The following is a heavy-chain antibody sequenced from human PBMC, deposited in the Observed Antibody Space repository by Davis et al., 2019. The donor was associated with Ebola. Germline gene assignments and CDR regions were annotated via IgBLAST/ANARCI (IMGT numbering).Heavy chain of an antibody. J-gene: IGHJ6*02. V-gene: IGHV4-4*07. Sequence: PSETLSLTCTVSGGSISSHYWRWIRQPAGKGLEWIGRIYTSGRTNYNPSLKSRVTMSVDTSKNQFSLRLSSVTAADTAVYYCARALVYYGVDVWGQGTTVTVSS. CDR1: GGSISSHY. CDR2: IYTSGRT. CDR3: ARALVYYGVDV.